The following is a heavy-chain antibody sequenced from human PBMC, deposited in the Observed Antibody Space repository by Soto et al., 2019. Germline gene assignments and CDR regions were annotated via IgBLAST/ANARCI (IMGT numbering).Heavy chain of an antibody. V-gene: IGHV3-66*01. CDR3: ARDRGASSGWYLDAFDI. Sequence: GGSLRLSCAASGFTVSSNYMSWVRQAPGKGLEWVSVIYSGGSTYYADSVKGRFTISRDNSKNTLYLQMNSLRAEDTAVYYCARDRGASSGWYLDAFDIWGQGTMVTVSS. J-gene: IGHJ3*02. D-gene: IGHD6-19*01. CDR1: GFTVSSNY. CDR2: IYSGGST.